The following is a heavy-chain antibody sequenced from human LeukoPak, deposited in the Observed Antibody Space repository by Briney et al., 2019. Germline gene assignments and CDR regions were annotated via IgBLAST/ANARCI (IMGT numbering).Heavy chain of an antibody. CDR2: IYYSGST. CDR3: ARIYCGSTSCYFDP. CDR1: GGSISSYY. Sequence: KPSETLSLTCTVSGGSISSYYWSWIRQPPGKGLEWIGYIYYSGSTNYNPSLKSRVTISVDTSKNQFSLKLSSVTAADTAVYFCARIYCGSTSCYFDPWGQGTLVTVSS. J-gene: IGHJ5*02. D-gene: IGHD2-2*01. V-gene: IGHV4-59*12.